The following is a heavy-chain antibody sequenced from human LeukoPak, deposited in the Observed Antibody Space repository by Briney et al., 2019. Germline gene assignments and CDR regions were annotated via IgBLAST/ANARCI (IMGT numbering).Heavy chain of an antibody. J-gene: IGHJ4*02. CDR1: GFSFSHAW. CDR2: IQSETDGGTT. D-gene: IGHD6-19*01. Sequence: GGSLRLSCAASGFSFSHAWMTWVRQAPGKGLEWIGRIQSETDGGTTDYAAPGKGRFTISRDDSKNMLYLQMNSLKNEDTAVYYCTTSPQWLENWGQGTLVTVSP. CDR3: TTSPQWLEN. V-gene: IGHV3-15*01.